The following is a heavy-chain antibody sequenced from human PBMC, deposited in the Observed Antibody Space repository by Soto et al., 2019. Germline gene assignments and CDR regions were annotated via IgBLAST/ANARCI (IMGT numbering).Heavy chain of an antibody. CDR3: ARDRCGADCKGWFDP. CDR2: ISRGGTYI. V-gene: IGHV3-21*01. D-gene: IGHD2-21*02. J-gene: IGHJ5*02. CDR1: GFTFSTYS. Sequence: EVQLVESGGGLVKPGGSLRLSCAASGFTFSTYSMNWVRQAPGKGLEWVSSISRGGTYIYYADSLKGRFTISRDNAKNSLYLQMNSLRAEDTAVYYCARDRCGADCKGWFDPWGQGTLVTVSS.